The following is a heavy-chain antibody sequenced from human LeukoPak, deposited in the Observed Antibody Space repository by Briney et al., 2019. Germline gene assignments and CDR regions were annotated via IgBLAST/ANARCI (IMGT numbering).Heavy chain of an antibody. CDR3: ASSVTMIDYFDY. Sequence: SETLSLTRTVCGGSIRRYYWSWLRQPAAKGRAWIGYIYYSGSTNYNPSLKSQVTISVDTSKNQFSLKLSSVTAADTAVYYCASSVTMIDYFDYWGQGTLVTVSS. V-gene: IGHV4-59*01. J-gene: IGHJ4*02. CDR2: IYYSGST. CDR1: GGSIRRYY. D-gene: IGHD3-22*01.